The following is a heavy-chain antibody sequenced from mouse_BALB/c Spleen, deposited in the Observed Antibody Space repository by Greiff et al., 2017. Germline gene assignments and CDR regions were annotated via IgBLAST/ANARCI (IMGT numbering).Heavy chain of an antibody. CDR1: GYTFTSYY. CDR2: INPSNGGT. D-gene: IGHD2-4*01. Sequence: VQVVESGAELVKPGASVKLSCKASGYTFTSYYMYWVKQRPGQGLEWIGEINPSNGGTNFNEKFKSKATLTVDKSSSTAYMQLSSLTSEDSAVYYCTRSGMITTETWFAYWGQGTLVTVSA. V-gene: IGHV1S81*02. J-gene: IGHJ3*01. CDR3: TRSGMITTETWFAY.